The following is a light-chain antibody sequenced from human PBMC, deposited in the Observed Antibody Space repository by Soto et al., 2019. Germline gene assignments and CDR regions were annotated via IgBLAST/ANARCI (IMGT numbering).Light chain of an antibody. J-gene: IGKJ1*01. Sequence: EIVMTQSPAALSVSPGERATLSCRASQSVSDILAWYQQKPGQAPRLLIFGTSTRATGIPARFSGSGSGTEFTLTISSLQSEDFAVYYCQQYKNWPPWTFGQGTKVEIK. CDR1: QSVSDI. V-gene: IGKV3-15*01. CDR3: QQYKNWPPWT. CDR2: GTS.